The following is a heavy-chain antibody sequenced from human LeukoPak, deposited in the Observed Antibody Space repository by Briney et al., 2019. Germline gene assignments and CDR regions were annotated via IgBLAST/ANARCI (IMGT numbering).Heavy chain of an antibody. V-gene: IGHV3-7*01. Sequence: GGSLRLSCAASGFSFNSYWMSWVRQAPGKGLEWVANIKQDGSEKYYVDSVKGRFTISRDNAKNSLYLQMNSLRAEDTAMYYCARDSAGNDYWGQGTLVTVSS. CDR2: IKQDGSEK. J-gene: IGHJ4*02. CDR3: ARDSAGNDY. D-gene: IGHD6-13*01. CDR1: GFSFNSYW.